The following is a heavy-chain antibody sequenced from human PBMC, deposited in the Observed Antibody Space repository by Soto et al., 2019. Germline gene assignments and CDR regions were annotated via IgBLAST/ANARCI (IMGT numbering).Heavy chain of an antibody. Sequence: QVQLQESGPGLVKPSETLSLTCTVSGGSISSYYWSWIRQPPGKGLEWIGYIYYSGSTNYNPSLTSRATISVDTSKNQFSLKLSSVTAADTTVYYCARGSMVRQYNWFDPWGQGTLVTVSS. CDR1: GGSISSYY. CDR2: IYYSGST. J-gene: IGHJ5*02. CDR3: ARGSMVRQYNWFDP. D-gene: IGHD3-10*01. V-gene: IGHV4-59*08.